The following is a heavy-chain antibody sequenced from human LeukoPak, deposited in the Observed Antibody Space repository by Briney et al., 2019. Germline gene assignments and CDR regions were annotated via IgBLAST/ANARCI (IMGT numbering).Heavy chain of an antibody. CDR1: GYTFTIYD. CDR3: ARGAPGSYCSGGSCPYFDY. J-gene: IGHJ4*02. D-gene: IGHD2-15*01. CDR2: MNPNSGNT. V-gene: IGHV1-8*01. Sequence: ASVKVSCKASGYTFTIYDINWVRQATRQGLEWMGWMNPNSGNTGYAQKFQGRVTMTRNTSISTAYMELSGLRSEDTAVYYCARGAPGSYCSGGSCPYFDYWGQGTLVTVSS.